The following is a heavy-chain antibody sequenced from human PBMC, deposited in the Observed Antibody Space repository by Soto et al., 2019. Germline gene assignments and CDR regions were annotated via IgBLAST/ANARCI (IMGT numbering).Heavy chain of an antibody. CDR2: IYNTGST. V-gene: IGHV4-39*01. J-gene: IGHJ4*02. Sequence: SETLFLTCTVSGGSFSSSNYYWGWIRQPPGKGLEWIGSIYNTGSTYYNPSLESRVTISVDTPKNQFSLKLSSVTAADTAVYYCASPMVTFGGVIWGQGSLVTVSS. D-gene: IGHD3-16*01. CDR3: ASPMVTFGGVI. CDR1: GGSFSSSNYY.